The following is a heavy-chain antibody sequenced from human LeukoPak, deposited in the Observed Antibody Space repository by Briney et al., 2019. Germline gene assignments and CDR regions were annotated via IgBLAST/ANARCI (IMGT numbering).Heavy chain of an antibody. CDR1: GFIFSYYG. V-gene: IGHV3-23*01. D-gene: IGHD4-23*01. CDR3: AKERGHSKPFDY. J-gene: IGHJ4*02. CDR2: ISDSGDAT. Sequence: PGGYLRLSCEVSGFIFSYYGMNWVRQAPGKGLEWVSAISDSGDATYYADSVKGRFTISRDNSKSTLYLQMSNLRAEDTALYYCAKERGHSKPFDYWGQGTLVTVSS.